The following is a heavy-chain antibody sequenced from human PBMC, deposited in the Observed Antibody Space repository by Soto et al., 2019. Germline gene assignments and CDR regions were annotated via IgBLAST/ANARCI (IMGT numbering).Heavy chain of an antibody. CDR1: GVSISSGDYY. Sequence: SETLSLTCTVSGVSISSGDYYWSWIRQPPGKGLEWIGYIYYSGSTYYNPSLKSRVTISVDTSKNQFSLKLSSVTAADTAVYYCARDRYSYGYDAFDIWGQGTMVTVSS. CDR2: IYYSGST. J-gene: IGHJ3*02. D-gene: IGHD5-18*01. V-gene: IGHV4-30-4*01. CDR3: ARDRYSYGYDAFDI.